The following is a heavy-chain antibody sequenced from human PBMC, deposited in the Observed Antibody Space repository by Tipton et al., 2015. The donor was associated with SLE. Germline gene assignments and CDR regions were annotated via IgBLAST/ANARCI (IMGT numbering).Heavy chain of an antibody. CDR2: ISPRNGHA. V-gene: IGHV1-18*01. Sequence: QLVQSGGEVKRPGASAKVSCKASGYSFINYGIAWVRQAPGQGPEWMGWISPRNGHANYAQRLQGRVSISTDASTNTAYMELRSLRSDDTAVYYCARDRITESATSLYFDFWGQGALVIVSS. J-gene: IGHJ4*02. CDR1: GYSFINYG. D-gene: IGHD2-15*01. CDR3: ARDRITESATSLYFDF.